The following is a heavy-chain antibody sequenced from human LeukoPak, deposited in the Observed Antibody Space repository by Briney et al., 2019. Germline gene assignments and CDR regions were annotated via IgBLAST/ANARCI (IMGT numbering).Heavy chain of an antibody. CDR3: ARDLGLKFPFDY. Sequence: PSEPLSLTCAVYGGSFSGYYWSWIRQPPGKGLEWIGEINHSGSTNYNPSLKSRVTISVDTSKNQFSLKLSSVTAADTAVYYCARDLGLKFPFDYWGQGTLVTVSS. J-gene: IGHJ4*02. CDR1: GGSFSGYY. CDR2: INHSGST. V-gene: IGHV4-34*01.